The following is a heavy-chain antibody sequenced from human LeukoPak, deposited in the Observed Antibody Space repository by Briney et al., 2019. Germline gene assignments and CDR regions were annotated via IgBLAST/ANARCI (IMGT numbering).Heavy chain of an antibody. V-gene: IGHV1-18*01. CDR1: GYTFTSYG. CDR2: ISAYNGNT. Sequence: ASVKVSCKASGYTFTSYGISWVRQAPGQGLGWMGWISAYNGNTNYAQKLQGRVTMTTDTSTSTAYMELRSLRSDDTAVYYCAREGYSYGLNWFDPWGQGTMVTVSS. D-gene: IGHD5-18*01. CDR3: AREGYSYGLNWFDP. J-gene: IGHJ5*02.